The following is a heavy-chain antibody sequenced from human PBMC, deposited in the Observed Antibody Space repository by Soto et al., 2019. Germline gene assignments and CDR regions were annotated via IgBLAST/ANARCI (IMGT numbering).Heavy chain of an antibody. CDR1: GYTFANYW. Sequence: PGESLKISCESSGYTFANYWIGWVRQVPGKGLEWVAIIYPSDSRTIYSPSFQGQVTISADKSISTAYLQWTSLKASDTATYYCTRPLGGDSGGYYSTYYAMDVWGQGTTVTVSS. D-gene: IGHD3-22*01. J-gene: IGHJ6*02. V-gene: IGHV5-51*01. CDR3: TRPLGGDSGGYYSTYYAMDV. CDR2: IYPSDSRT.